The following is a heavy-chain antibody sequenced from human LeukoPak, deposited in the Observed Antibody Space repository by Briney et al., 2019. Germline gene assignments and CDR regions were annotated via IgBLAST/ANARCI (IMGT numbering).Heavy chain of an antibody. CDR1: GGTCSSYA. J-gene: IGHJ4*02. CDR3: ARKGLSEYYFDY. Sequence: GASVTLSFTGAGGTCSSYANYWVWQAPGQGLEWMGRIIPILGIANYAQKFQGRVTITADKSTSTAYMELSSLRSEDTAVYYCARKGLSEYYFDYWGQGTLVTVSS. CDR2: IIPILGIA. V-gene: IGHV1-69*04.